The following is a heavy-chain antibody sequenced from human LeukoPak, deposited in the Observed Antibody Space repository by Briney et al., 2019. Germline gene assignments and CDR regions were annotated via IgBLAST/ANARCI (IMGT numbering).Heavy chain of an antibody. CDR2: ISDSAVST. J-gene: IGHJ3*01. V-gene: IGHV3-23*01. Sequence: GGFLRLSCVASGFTFRKYAMAWVRQAPGKGLEWVSIISDSAVSTYYSDSVKGRFTISRDNSNNTVFLQMHSLRAEDTAMYYCARAELLTIRGFDAWGQGTMVTVSS. CDR3: ARAELLTIRGFDA. D-gene: IGHD1-14*01. CDR1: GFTFRKYA.